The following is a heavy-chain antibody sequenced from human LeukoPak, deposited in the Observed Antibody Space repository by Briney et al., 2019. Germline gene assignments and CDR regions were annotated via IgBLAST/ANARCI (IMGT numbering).Heavy chain of an antibody. CDR2: MNPDGSTK. V-gene: IGHV3-7*05. D-gene: IGHD5-12*01. J-gene: IGHJ4*02. CDR3: ARDSGYSAFDY. Sequence: GGSLRLSCAASGFTFSNYWISWVRQAPGKGLEWVANMNPDGSTKNYVDSVRGRFTISRDNAKNSLYLQMNNLRADDTAVYYCARDSGYSAFDYWGQGTLVTVSS. CDR1: GFTFSNYW.